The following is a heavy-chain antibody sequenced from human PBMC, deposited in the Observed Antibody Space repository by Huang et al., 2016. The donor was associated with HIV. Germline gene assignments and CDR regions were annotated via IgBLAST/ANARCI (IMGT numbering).Heavy chain of an antibody. CDR3: ASQHIGAAATWF. V-gene: IGHV4-39*01. D-gene: IGHD6-13*01. Sequence: QLQLQESGPGQVKPSETLSLTCTVSGDFISSTNYYWGWIRQSPGKGLAWVGGVDQSGSTNYNPALKGRVTLSVDTSRNQFSLRLNSVTAADTAVYYCASQHIGAAATWFWGRGTQVAVSS. CDR2: VDQSGST. J-gene: IGHJ4*02. CDR1: GDFISSTNYY.